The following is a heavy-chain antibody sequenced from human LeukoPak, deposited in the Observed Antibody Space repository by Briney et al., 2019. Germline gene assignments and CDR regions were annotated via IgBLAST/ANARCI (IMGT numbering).Heavy chain of an antibody. Sequence: ASVKVSCKASGYTFTGYYMHWVRQAPGQGLEWMGWINPNSGGTNYAQKFQGRVTMTRDTSISTAYMELSRLRSDDTAVYYYARDGAAADSVYFDYWGQGTLSPSPQ. CDR2: INPNSGGT. V-gene: IGHV1-2*02. CDR1: GYTFTGYY. D-gene: IGHD6-13*01. J-gene: IGHJ4*02. CDR3: ARDGAAADSVYFDY.